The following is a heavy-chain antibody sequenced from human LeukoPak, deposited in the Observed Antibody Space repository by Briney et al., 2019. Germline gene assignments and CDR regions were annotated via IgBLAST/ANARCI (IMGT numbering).Heavy chain of an antibody. Sequence: SETLSLTCTVSGGSISSGAYYWSWIRQHPGKGLEWIGYIYYSGSTYYNPSLKSRVTISVDTSKNQSSLKLSSVTAADTAVYYCARGGSSGYPGRYWGQGTLVTVSS. CDR2: IYYSGST. J-gene: IGHJ4*02. V-gene: IGHV4-31*03. CDR1: GGSISSGAYY. D-gene: IGHD3-22*01. CDR3: ARGGSSGYPGRY.